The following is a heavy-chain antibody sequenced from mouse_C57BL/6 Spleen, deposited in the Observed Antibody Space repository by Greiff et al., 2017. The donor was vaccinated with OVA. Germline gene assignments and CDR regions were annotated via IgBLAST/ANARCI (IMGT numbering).Heavy chain of an antibody. J-gene: IGHJ1*03. CDR3: ARDYCDSLQPLCWYFDV. Sequence: QVQLQQPGAELVKPGASVKLSCKASGYTFTSYWMHWVKQRPGRGLEWIGRIDPNSGGTKYNEKFKSKATLTVDKPSSTAYMQLSSLTSEDSAVYYCARDYCDSLQPLCWYFDVWGTGTTVTVSS. CDR2: IDPNSGGT. V-gene: IGHV1-72*01. D-gene: IGHD2-4*01. CDR1: GYTFTSYW.